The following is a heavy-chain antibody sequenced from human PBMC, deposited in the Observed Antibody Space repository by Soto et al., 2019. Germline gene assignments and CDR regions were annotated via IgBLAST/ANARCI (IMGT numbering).Heavy chain of an antibody. CDR3: ARHRNAVWFDP. J-gene: IGHJ5*02. CDR2: IYPDDSDV. CDR1: GYDFTTFW. V-gene: IGHV5-51*01. Sequence: GESLKISCPASGYDFTTFWIVWVRQVPGKGLEWMGVIYPDDSDVTYSPSFQGQVTISADKSITTAYLHWSDLGASDTAIYYCARHRNAVWFDPWGQGTPVTVSS.